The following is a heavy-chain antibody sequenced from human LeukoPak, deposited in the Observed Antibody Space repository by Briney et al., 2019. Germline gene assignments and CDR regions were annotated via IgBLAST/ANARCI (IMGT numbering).Heavy chain of an antibody. D-gene: IGHD3-3*01. CDR2: IKGDGIST. Sequence: GGSLRLSCAASGFDFSSNWMDWVRHAPGQGLVWVSRIKGDGISTNYADSVKGRFTISRDIAKNTLYLQMNSLRAEDTGVYYCAKDHYWSIDYWGRGTLVTVSS. V-gene: IGHV3-74*01. CDR3: AKDHYWSIDY. CDR1: GFDFSSNW. J-gene: IGHJ4*02.